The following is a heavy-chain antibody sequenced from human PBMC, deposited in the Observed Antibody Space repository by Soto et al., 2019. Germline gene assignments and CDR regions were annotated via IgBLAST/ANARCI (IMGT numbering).Heavy chain of an antibody. J-gene: IGHJ3*02. D-gene: IGHD5-18*01. Sequence: SETLSLTCTVSGRSISSYYWSWIRQPPGKGLEWIGYIYYSGSTNYNPSLKSRVTISVDTSKNQFSLKLSSVTAADTAVYYCARVDTPRAFDIWGQRTMVTVSS. CDR1: GRSISSYY. CDR2: IYYSGST. CDR3: ARVDTPRAFDI. V-gene: IGHV4-59*01.